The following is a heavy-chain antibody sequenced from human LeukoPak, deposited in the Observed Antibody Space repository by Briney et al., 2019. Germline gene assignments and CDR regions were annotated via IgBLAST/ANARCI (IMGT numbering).Heavy chain of an antibody. D-gene: IGHD1-26*01. Sequence: PSQTLSLICTVSGASISSGDYHWTWIRQPPGKGLEWIGYIYPSGSTYYNPSLKSRVSISVDTSKNHFSLQLTSVTAADTAVYYCATRFSGRPFDPWGQGTLVTVSS. V-gene: IGHV4-30-4*08. J-gene: IGHJ5*02. CDR2: IYPSGST. CDR1: GASISSGDYH. CDR3: ATRFSGRPFDP.